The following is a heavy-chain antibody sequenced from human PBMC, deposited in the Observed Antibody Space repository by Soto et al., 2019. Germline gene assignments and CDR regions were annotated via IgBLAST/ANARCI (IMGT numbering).Heavy chain of an antibody. CDR1: GFTVSSNY. V-gene: IGHV3-53*01. CDR3: ARVVRQWLAPPGGFDP. J-gene: IGHJ5*02. CDR2: IYSGGST. Sequence: QAGGSLRLSCAASGFTVSSNYMSWVRQAPGKGLEWVSVIYSGGSTYYADSVKGRFTISRDNSKNTLYLQMNSLRAEDTAVYYCARVVRQWLAPPGGFDPWGQGTLVTVSS. D-gene: IGHD6-19*01.